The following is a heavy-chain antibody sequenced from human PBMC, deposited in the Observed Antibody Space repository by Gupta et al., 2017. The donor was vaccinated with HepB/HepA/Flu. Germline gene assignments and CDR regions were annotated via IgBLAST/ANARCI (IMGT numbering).Heavy chain of an antibody. CDR2: INSRSSSI. D-gene: IGHD2-15*01. J-gene: IGHJ4*02. CDR3: ATGEKYYCEGGSCYLPAD. CDR1: GLIFIESK. Sequence: EVQLVESGGGLVKPGGSLRLSCEASGLIFIESKMNWVRQAPGKGLEWVASINSRSSSIYYGDSVKGRFTISRDNGKNSLYLEMSSLRAEDTAVYYCATGEKYYCEGGSCYLPADWGQGTLVTVSS. V-gene: IGHV3-21*01.